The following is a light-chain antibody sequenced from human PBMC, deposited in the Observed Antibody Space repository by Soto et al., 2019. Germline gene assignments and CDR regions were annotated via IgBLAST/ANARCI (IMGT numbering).Light chain of an antibody. CDR3: QQYNSYSWT. Sequence: DIQMTQSPSSLSASIGDRVTITCRASQTISDYLNWYQQKPGKAPKLLIYAASSLQGGVPSRFSGSGSGTDFTLTISSLQPEDFATYYCQQYNSYSWTFGQGTKVDIK. V-gene: IGKV1-39*01. CDR2: AAS. J-gene: IGKJ1*01. CDR1: QTISDY.